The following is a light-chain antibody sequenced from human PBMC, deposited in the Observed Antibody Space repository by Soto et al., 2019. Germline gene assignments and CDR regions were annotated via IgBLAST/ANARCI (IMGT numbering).Light chain of an antibody. CDR2: AAS. CDR3: QQSYSTPLT. Sequence: DIQLTQSPSSLSASVGERVTITCRASQSSISYLKWYQQKPWKAPKLLIYAASSLQSGVPSRFSGSGSGTDFTLTISSLQPEDFATYYCQQSYSTPLTFGGGTKVDIK. CDR1: QSSISY. J-gene: IGKJ4*01. V-gene: IGKV1-39*01.